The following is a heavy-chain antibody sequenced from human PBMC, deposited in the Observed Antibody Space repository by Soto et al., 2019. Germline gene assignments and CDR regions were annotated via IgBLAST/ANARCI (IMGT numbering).Heavy chain of an antibody. CDR2: IYYSGST. CDR3: ARLADYGSGSYYDFDY. CDR1: GGSISSYY. D-gene: IGHD3-10*01. V-gene: IGHV4-59*08. Sequence: QLPETLSLTCTVSGGSISSYYWSWIRQPPGKGLEWIGYIYYSGSTNYNPSLKSRVTISVDTSKNQFSLKLSSVTAADTAVYYCARLADYGSGSYYDFDYWGQGTLVTVSS. J-gene: IGHJ4*02.